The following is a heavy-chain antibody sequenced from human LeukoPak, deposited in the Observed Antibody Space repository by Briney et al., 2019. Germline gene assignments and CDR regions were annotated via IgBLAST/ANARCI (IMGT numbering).Heavy chain of an antibody. CDR3: ARVDDYHYFDY. V-gene: IGHV3-48*03. CDR1: GFTFSSYE. J-gene: IGHJ4*02. D-gene: IGHD5-24*01. CDR2: ISSSGSTI. Sequence: GGSLRLSCAASGFTFSSYEMNWVRQAPGKGLEWVSYISSSGSTIYYADSVKGRFTISRDNAKSSLYLQMNSLRAEDTAVYYCARVDDYHYFDYWGQGTLVTVSS.